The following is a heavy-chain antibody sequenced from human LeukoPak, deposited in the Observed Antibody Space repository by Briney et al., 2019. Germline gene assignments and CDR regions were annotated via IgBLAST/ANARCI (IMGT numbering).Heavy chain of an antibody. V-gene: IGHV1-18*01. CDR2: ISAYNGNT. D-gene: IGHD1-7*01. J-gene: IGHJ4*02. Sequence: GASVKVSCKASGYTFTSYGISWVRQAPGKGLEWMGWISAYNGNTNYAQKLQARLTMTTDTSTSTAYMELRSLRSDDTAVYYCARQRNYGDFDYWGQGTLVTVSS. CDR1: GYTFTSYG. CDR3: ARQRNYGDFDY.